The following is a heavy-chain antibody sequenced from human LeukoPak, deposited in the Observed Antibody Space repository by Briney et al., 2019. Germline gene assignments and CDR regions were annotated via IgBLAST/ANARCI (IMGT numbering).Heavy chain of an antibody. CDR2: IYYSGST. V-gene: IGHV4-59*01. CDR1: GGSISSYY. D-gene: IGHD6-19*01. Sequence: SSETLSLTCTVSGGSISSYYWSWIRQPPGKGLEWIGYIYYSGSTNYNPSLKSRVTISVDTSKNQFSLKLSSVTAADTAVYYCARGGSSGWYRENAFDIWGQGTMVTVSS. CDR3: ARGGSSGWYRENAFDI. J-gene: IGHJ3*02.